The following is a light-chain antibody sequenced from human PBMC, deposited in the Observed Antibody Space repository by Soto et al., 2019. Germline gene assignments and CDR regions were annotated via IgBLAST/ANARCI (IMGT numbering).Light chain of an antibody. J-gene: IGLJ3*02. CDR1: SSNIGEDYD. CDR3: QSYDSSLSAVV. CDR2: GNS. Sequence: QSVLTQPPSVSGAPGQRVTISCTGSSSNIGEDYDVHWYQQLPGTAPKLLIYGNSNRPSGVPDRFSGSKSGTSASLAITGLQVEDEADYYCQSYDSSLSAVVFGGGTKLTVL. V-gene: IGLV1-40*01.